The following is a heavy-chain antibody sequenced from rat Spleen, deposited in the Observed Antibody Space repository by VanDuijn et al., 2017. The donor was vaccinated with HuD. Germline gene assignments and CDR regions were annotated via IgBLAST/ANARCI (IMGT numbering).Heavy chain of an antibody. J-gene: IGHJ1*01. CDR1: GFTFSNHG. V-gene: IGHV5-29*01. Sequence: EVQLVESGGGLVQPRRSLKLSCAASGFTFSNHGMAWVRQAPTKGLEWVATISYDGYITYYRDSVKGRFTILRDNAKTTQYLQMDSLRSEDTATYYCARRHYDGAYGYFDFWGPGTMVTVSS. CDR3: ARRHYDGAYGYFDF. CDR2: ISYDGYIT. D-gene: IGHD1-12*02.